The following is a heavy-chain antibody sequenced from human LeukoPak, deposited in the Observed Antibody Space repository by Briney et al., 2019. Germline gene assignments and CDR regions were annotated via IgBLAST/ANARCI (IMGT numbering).Heavy chain of an antibody. CDR1: GYTLTELS. Sequence: ASVKVSCKVSGYTLTELSMHWVRQAPGKGLEWMGGFDPEDSETIYAQKFQGRVTMTEDTSTDTAYMELSSLRSEDTAVYYCTTEVAGYSYAKGYAFDIWGQGTMVTVSS. CDR2: FDPEDSET. CDR3: TTEVAGYSYAKGYAFDI. D-gene: IGHD5-18*01. V-gene: IGHV1-24*01. J-gene: IGHJ3*02.